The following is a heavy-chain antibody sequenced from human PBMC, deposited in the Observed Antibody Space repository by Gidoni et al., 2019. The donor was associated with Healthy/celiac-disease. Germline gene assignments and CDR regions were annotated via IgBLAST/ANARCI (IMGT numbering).Heavy chain of an antibody. CDR3: ATEGSSGGSSGGWFDP. J-gene: IGHJ5*02. D-gene: IGHD2-15*01. V-gene: IGHV1-24*01. Sequence: ASVKVSCKVSGYTLTELSMHWVRQAPGTGLEWMGGFDPEDGETIYAQKFQGRVTMTEDTSTDTAYMELSSLRSEDTAVYYCATEGSSGGSSGGWFDPWGQGTLVTVSS. CDR1: GYTLTELS. CDR2: FDPEDGET.